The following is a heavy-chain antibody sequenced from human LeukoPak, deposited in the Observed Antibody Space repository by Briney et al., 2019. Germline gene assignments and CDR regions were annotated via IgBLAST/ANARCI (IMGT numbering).Heavy chain of an antibody. D-gene: IGHD2-8*01. CDR2: ISSSSSYI. CDR3: ASSSYARDAFDI. CDR1: GFTFSSYS. V-gene: IGHV3-21*01. Sequence: GGSLRLSCAASGFTFSSYSMNWVRQAPGKGLEWVSSISSSSSYIYYADSVKGRFTISRDNAKNSLYLQMNSLRAEDTAVYYCASSSYARDAFDIWGQGTMVTVSS. J-gene: IGHJ3*02.